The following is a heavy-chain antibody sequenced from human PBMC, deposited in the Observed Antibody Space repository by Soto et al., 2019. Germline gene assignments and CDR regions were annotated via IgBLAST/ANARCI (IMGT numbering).Heavy chain of an antibody. CDR2: ISAYNGNT. CDR1: GYTFTSYG. V-gene: IGHV1-18*01. Sequence: ASVKVSCKASGYTFTSYGISWVRQAPGQGLEWMGWISAYNGNTNYAQKLQGRVTMTRDTSISTAYMELSRLRSDDTAVYYCARDRTVGATYYYFDYWGQGTLVTVSS. J-gene: IGHJ4*02. CDR3: ARDRTVGATYYYFDY. D-gene: IGHD1-26*01.